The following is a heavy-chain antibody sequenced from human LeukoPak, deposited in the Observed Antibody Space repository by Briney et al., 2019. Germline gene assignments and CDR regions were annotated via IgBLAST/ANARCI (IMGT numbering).Heavy chain of an antibody. J-gene: IGHJ4*02. CDR3: TNGRLHLGELSEFDY. D-gene: IGHD3-16*01. V-gene: IGHV3-30*18. CDR2: ISYDGSNK. CDR1: GFTFSNYG. Sequence: PGGSLRLSCAASGFTFSNYGMHWVRQAPGKGLEWVAAISYDGSNKYHADSVRGRFTISRDNSENTLYLQMNSLRVEDTALYYCTNGRLHLGELSEFDYWGQGTLVTVSS.